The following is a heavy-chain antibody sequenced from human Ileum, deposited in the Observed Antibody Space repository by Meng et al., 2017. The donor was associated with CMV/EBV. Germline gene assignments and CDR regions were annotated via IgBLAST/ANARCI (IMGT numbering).Heavy chain of an antibody. D-gene: IGHD4-17*01. V-gene: IGHV1-3*01. CDR2: INAVNGNT. Sequence: QVQLVQSGAEVKKPGASGKVSCKASGYTFTSYAMHWVRQAPGQRLEWMGWINAVNGNTKYSQKFQGRVTITRDTSASTAYMELSSLRSEDTAVYYCARIGYGAHFDYWGQGTLVTVSS. CDR3: ARIGYGAHFDY. J-gene: IGHJ4*02. CDR1: GYTFTSYA.